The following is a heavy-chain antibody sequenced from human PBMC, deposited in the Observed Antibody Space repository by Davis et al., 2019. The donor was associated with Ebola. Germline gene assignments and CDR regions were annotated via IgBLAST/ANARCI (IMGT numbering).Heavy chain of an antibody. CDR3: SRDLKQRPPSYYDGMDV. Sequence: LRLSCAAPGFTFSSYSMNWVRQAPGKGLEWVSYISSSSSTIYYADSVKGRFTISRDDSKSIAYLQMDSLKIEDTAVYYCSRDLKQRPPSYYDGMDVWGQGTSVTVSS. J-gene: IGHJ6*02. V-gene: IGHV3-48*01. D-gene: IGHD6-6*01. CDR2: ISSSSSTI. CDR1: GFTFSSYS.